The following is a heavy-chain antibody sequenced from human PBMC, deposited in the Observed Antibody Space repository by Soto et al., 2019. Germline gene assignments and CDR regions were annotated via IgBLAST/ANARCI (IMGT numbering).Heavy chain of an antibody. V-gene: IGHV1-46*01. CDR3: ATIAVAGDFDY. D-gene: IGHD6-19*01. CDR1: GYTFTGDY. CDR2: INPSGGST. Sequence: ASVKVSCKASGYTFTGDYMDWVRQAPGQGLEWMGIINPSGGSTSYAQKFQGRVTMTRDTSTSTVYMELSSLRSEDTAVYYCATIAVAGDFDYWGQGTLVTVSS. J-gene: IGHJ4*02.